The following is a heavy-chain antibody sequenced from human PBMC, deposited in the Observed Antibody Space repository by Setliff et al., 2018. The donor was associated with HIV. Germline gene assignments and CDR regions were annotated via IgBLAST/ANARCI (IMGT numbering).Heavy chain of an antibody. CDR3: ARDHVFGSRTGFDP. D-gene: IGHD3-10*01. J-gene: IGHJ5*02. CDR1: GGSISRSTHH. Sequence: SETLSLTCTVSGGSISRSTHHWAWVRQPPGKGLEWIGEVFHSGSANSNASLRSRVMISVDTSKNQFSLKLSAVTAADTAVYYCARDHVFGSRTGFDPWGPGILVTVSS. V-gene: IGHV4-39*07. CDR2: VFHSGSA.